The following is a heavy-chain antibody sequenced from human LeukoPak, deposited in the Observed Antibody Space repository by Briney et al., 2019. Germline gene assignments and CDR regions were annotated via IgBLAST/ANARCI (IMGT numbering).Heavy chain of an antibody. CDR3: ARVEEATTFNP. D-gene: IGHD1-1*01. CDR1: GFTSSSYS. J-gene: IGHJ5*02. Sequence: GGSLRLSCAASGFTSSSYSMTWVRQAPGKGLEWVSSISRSSSYIYYADSVKGRFTISRDNAKNSLFLQMNSLRAEDTAVYYCARVEEATTFNPWGQGTLVTVSS. CDR2: ISRSSSYI. V-gene: IGHV3-21*01.